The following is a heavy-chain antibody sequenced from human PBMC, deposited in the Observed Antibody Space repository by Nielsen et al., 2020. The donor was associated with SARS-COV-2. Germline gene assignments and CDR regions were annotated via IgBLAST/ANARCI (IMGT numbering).Heavy chain of an antibody. V-gene: IGHV3-20*04. CDR3: AKVPNWNDPSNY. Sequence: GESLKISCAASGFTFDDYGMSWVRQAPGKGLEWVSGINWNGGSTGYADSVKGRFTISRDNAKNSLYLQMNSLRAEDTALYYCAKVPNWNDPSNYWGQGTLVTVSS. CDR1: GFTFDDYG. CDR2: INWNGGST. D-gene: IGHD1-20*01. J-gene: IGHJ4*02.